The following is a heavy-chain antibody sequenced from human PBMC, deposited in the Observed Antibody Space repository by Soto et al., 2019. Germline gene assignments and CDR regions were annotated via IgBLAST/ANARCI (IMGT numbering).Heavy chain of an antibody. D-gene: IGHD3-10*01. Sequence: SETLSLTCTVSGGSISSSSYYWGWIRQPPGKGLEWIGSIYYSGSTYYNPSLKSRVTISVDTSKNQFSLRLSSVTAADTAVYYCARHYIEGWFGAYYYYYYMDVWGKGTTVTVSS. CDR1: GGSISSSSYY. V-gene: IGHV4-39*01. CDR3: ARHYIEGWFGAYYYYYYMDV. J-gene: IGHJ6*03. CDR2: IYYSGST.